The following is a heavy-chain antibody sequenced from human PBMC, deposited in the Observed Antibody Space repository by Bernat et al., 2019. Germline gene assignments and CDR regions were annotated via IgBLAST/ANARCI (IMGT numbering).Heavy chain of an antibody. CDR3: AHSTPEPSSYDSSGYYHHAFDI. CDR2: IYWDDDK. J-gene: IGHJ3*02. V-gene: IGHV2-5*02. D-gene: IGHD3-22*01. CDR1: GFSLSTSGVG. Sequence: QITLKESGPTLVKPTQTLTLTCTFSGFSLSTSGVGVGWIRQPPGKALEWLALIYWDDDKRYSPSLKSRLTITKDTSKNQVVLTMTNMDPVDTATYYCAHSTPEPSSYDSSGYYHHAFDIWGQGTMVTVSS.